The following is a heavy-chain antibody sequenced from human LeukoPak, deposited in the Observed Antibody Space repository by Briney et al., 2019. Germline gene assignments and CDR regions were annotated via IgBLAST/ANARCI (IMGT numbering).Heavy chain of an antibody. V-gene: IGHV4-59*01. CDR2: IYYSGST. CDR3: ARTSSGFSLLDY. J-gene: IGHJ4*02. D-gene: IGHD6-19*01. CDR1: GGSISSYY. Sequence: RPSETLSLTCTVSGGSISSYYWSWIRQPPGKGLEWIGYIYYSGSTNYNPSLKSRVTISVDTSKNQFSLKLSSVTAADTAVYYCARTSSGFSLLDYWGQGTLVTVSS.